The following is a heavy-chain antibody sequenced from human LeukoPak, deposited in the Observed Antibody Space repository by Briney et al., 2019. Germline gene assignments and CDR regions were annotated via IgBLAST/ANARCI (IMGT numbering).Heavy chain of an antibody. CDR3: ARVRDGYNGDY. CDR1: GGTFSSYT. J-gene: IGHJ4*02. D-gene: IGHD5-24*01. V-gene: IGHV1-69*02. CDR2: IIPILGIA. Sequence: SVKVSCKASGGTFSSYTISWVRQAPGQGLEWMGRIIPILGIANYAQKFKGRLTINADKSTSTAYMELSSLRSEDTAVYYCARVRDGYNGDYWGQGTLVTVSS.